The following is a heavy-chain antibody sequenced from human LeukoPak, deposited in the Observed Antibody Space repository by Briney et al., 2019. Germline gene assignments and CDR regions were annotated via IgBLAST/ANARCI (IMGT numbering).Heavy chain of an antibody. J-gene: IGHJ4*02. CDR1: AFPFSTYS. CDR3: ARGNYDSSGFADY. D-gene: IGHD3-22*01. V-gene: IGHV3-21*01. Sequence: KPGGSLRLSCAASAFPFSTYSMNWVRQAPGKGLEWVSSISSGSGIIFYADSAKGRFTISRDNSKNTMYLQMNSLRAEDTAVYYCARGNYDSSGFADYWGQGTLVTVSS. CDR2: ISSGSGII.